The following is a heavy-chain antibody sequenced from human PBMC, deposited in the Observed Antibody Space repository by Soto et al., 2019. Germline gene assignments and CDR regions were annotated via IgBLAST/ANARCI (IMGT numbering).Heavy chain of an antibody. CDR3: ASRYLY. J-gene: IGHJ4*02. V-gene: IGHV4-30-4*01. D-gene: IGHD3-16*02. Sequence: PSETLSLTCTVSGDSISNGDYYWSWIRQPPGRGLEWIGYIDSSGSTYYNPSLKSRLTMSVDMPKNQFSLRLTSVTAADTAVYYCASRYLYWGQGLLVTVSS. CDR1: GDSISNGDYY. CDR2: IDSSGST.